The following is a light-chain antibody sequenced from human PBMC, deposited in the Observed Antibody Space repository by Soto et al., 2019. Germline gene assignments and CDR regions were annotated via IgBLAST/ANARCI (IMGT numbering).Light chain of an antibody. CDR1: QGISSY. V-gene: IGKV1-8*01. Sequence: AIRMTQSPSSFSASTGDRVTITCRASQGISSYLAWYQQKPGTAPKLLIYAASTLQSGGPTRFSGSRSGTDFPLTLRRRHDEDFAADYCRRYYSYWPTFSQGSKLDI. J-gene: IGKJ2*01. CDR2: AAS. CDR3: RRYYSYWPT.